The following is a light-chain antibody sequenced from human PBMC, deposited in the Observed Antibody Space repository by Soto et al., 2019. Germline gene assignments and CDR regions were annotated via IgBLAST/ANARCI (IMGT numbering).Light chain of an antibody. V-gene: IGKV1-39*01. CDR3: QQSYSRPRT. CDR2: TTS. Sequence: DIQMTQSPSSLSAYVGDRVTITCRASQSISTSLNWYLQKPGKAPNLLIYTTSILESGVPSRFSGSGSGTDFTLTISSLQPEDFATYFCQQSYSRPRTFGQGTKVDI. J-gene: IGKJ1*01. CDR1: QSISTS.